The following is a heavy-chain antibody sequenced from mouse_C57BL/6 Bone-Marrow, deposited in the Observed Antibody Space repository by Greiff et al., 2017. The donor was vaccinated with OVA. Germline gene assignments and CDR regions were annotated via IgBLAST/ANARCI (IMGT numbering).Heavy chain of an antibody. D-gene: IGHD2-2*01. CDR3: ASLLWLRRDAMDY. CDR1: GFNIKNTY. J-gene: IGHJ4*01. Sequence: VQLQQSVAELVRPGASVKLSCTASGFNIKNTYMHWVKQRPEQGLEWIGRLDPANGNTKYATTFPGKATITAETYSNTAYLQLSSLTSEDTAIYYCASLLWLRRDAMDYWGQGTSVTVSS. CDR2: LDPANGNT. V-gene: IGHV14-3*01.